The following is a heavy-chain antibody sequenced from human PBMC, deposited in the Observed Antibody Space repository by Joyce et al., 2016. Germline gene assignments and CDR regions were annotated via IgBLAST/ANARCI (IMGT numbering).Heavy chain of an antibody. Sequence: QITLKESGPTLVKPTQTLTLTCTFSGFSLSTSGVGVDWIRQPPGQALEWLALIYWDDDKRYSPSLKSRLTITKDTSKNQVVHTVTNMDPVDTATYYCAHSEFSCSGGSCYPKDNWFDPWGQGTLVTVSS. D-gene: IGHD2-15*01. J-gene: IGHJ5*02. CDR2: IYWDDDK. V-gene: IGHV2-5*02. CDR1: GFSLSTSGVG. CDR3: AHSEFSCSGGSCYPKDNWFDP.